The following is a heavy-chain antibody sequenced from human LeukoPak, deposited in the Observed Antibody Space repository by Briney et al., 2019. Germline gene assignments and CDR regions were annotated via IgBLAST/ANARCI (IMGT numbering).Heavy chain of an antibody. D-gene: IGHD2-15*01. CDR3: ARDRSLGYCSGGSCNKAYYYYGMDV. J-gene: IGHJ6*04. Sequence: GGSLRLSCAASGFTFSSYSMNWVRQAPGKGLEWVSSISSSSSYIYYADSVKGRFTISRDNAKNSLYLQMNSLRAEDTAVYYCARDRSLGYCSGGSCNKAYYYYGMDVWGKGTTVTVSS. V-gene: IGHV3-21*01. CDR1: GFTFSSYS. CDR2: ISSSSSYI.